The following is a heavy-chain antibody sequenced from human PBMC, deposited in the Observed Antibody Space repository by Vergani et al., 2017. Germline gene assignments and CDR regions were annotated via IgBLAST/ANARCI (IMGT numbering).Heavy chain of an antibody. V-gene: IGHV3-30*18. D-gene: IGHD3-3*01. CDR2: ISYDGSNK. Sequence: QVQLVESGGGVVQPGRSLRLSCAASGFTFSSYGMHWVRQAPGKGLEWVAVISYDGSNKYYADSVKGRFTISRDNSKNTLYLQMNSLRADDTAVYYCAKDFAYYDFWSGSPGRGGFDYGGQGTLVTVSS. CDR3: AKDFAYYDFWSGSPGRGGFDY. CDR1: GFTFSSYG. J-gene: IGHJ4*02.